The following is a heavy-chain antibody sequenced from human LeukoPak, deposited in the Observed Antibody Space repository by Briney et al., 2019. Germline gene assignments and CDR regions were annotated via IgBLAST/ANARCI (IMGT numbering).Heavy chain of an antibody. D-gene: IGHD4-17*01. J-gene: IGHJ4*02. Sequence: PGGSLRLSCAGSGFTFSSYAMHWVRQAPGKGLEWVAVISYDGSNKYYADSVKGRFTISRDNSKNTLYLQMNSLRAEDTAVYYCAKEIWPTVTTPGHTHFDYWGQGTLVTVSS. CDR1: GFTFSSYA. V-gene: IGHV3-30*04. CDR2: ISYDGSNK. CDR3: AKEIWPTVTTPGHTHFDY.